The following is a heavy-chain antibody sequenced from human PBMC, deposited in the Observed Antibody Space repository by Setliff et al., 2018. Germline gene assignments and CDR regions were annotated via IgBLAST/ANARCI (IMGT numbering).Heavy chain of an antibody. CDR1: GFTFSTYE. J-gene: IGHJ4*02. Sequence: GGSLRLSCAASGFTFSTYEMNWVRQAPGKGLEWVSYISSDGRTVFYADSVKGRFTISRDNAKNSLYLQMNSLRAEDTAVYYCTRDGGEYWGQGTLVTVSS. CDR3: TRDGGEY. D-gene: IGHD3-16*01. CDR2: ISSDGRTV. V-gene: IGHV3-48*03.